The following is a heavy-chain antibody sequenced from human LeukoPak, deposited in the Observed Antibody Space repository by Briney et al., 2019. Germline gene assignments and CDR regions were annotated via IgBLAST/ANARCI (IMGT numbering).Heavy chain of an antibody. V-gene: IGHV4-38-2*01. CDR3: ARQPGDY. CDR2: IFHSGST. J-gene: IGHJ4*02. CDR1: GYSINTLYY. Sequence: SETLSLTCAVSGYSINTLYYWGWIRQPPGKGLEWIGNIFHSGSTYYNPSLKSRVTISVDTSKNQFSLKLSSVTAADTAVYYCARQPGDYWGQGTLVTVSS.